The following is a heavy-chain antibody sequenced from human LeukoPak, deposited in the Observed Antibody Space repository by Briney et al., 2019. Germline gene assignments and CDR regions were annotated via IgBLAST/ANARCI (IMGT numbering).Heavy chain of an antibody. CDR3: AKTAKYYYGSETYYFFEY. V-gene: IGHV4-38-2*02. D-gene: IGHD3-10*01. Sequence: SETLSLTCSVSGYSVSSGYYWGWIRQPPGKGLEWIGSIYHSGGTYYNPSLKSRVTVSVDTSKNQFSLKLTSVTPADTAVYYCAKTAKYYYGSETYYFFEYWGQGTLVTVSS. CDR1: GYSVSSGYY. CDR2: IYHSGGT. J-gene: IGHJ4*02.